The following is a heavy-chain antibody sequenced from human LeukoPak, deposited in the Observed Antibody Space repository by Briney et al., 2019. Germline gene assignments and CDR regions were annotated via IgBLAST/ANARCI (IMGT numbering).Heavy chain of an antibody. CDR3: ARGEHDFDS. CDR1: GGSISGYY. D-gene: IGHD1/OR15-1a*01. J-gene: IGHJ4*02. V-gene: IGHV4-4*07. CDR2: IYSSGYT. Sequence: SGTLSLTCTVSGGSISGYYWSWIRQPAEKGLEWIGRIYSSGYTNYNPSLKSRVTMSVDTSKNQFSLKLSSVTAADTAVYYCARGEHDFDSWGQGTLVTVSS.